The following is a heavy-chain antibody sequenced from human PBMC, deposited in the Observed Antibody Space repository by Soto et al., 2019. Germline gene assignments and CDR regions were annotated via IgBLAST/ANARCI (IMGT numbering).Heavy chain of an antibody. J-gene: IGHJ6*02. Sequence: QLQLQESGPGLVKPSETLSLTCTVSGGSISSSSYYWGWIRQPPGKGLEWIGSIYYSGSTYYNPSLKSRVTISVDTSKNQFSLQLSSVTAADTAVYYCARRYVAAWAGDYYYYGMDVWGQGTTVTVSS. CDR3: ARRYVAAWAGDYYYYGMDV. D-gene: IGHD6-13*01. CDR1: GGSISSSSYY. CDR2: IYYSGST. V-gene: IGHV4-39*01.